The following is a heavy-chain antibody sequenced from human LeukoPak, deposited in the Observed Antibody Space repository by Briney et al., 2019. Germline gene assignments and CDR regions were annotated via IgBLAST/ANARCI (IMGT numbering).Heavy chain of an antibody. CDR1: GFTFSSYG. Sequence: PGGSLRLSCAASGFTFSSYGMHWVRQAPGQGLEWIGLINPTGTGTLYAQKFQGRVTMTRDMSTSTDYMELSSLRSEDTAVYYCARDNSVGDIAWWFDPWGQGTLVTVSS. V-gene: IGHV1-46*01. CDR3: ARDNSVGDIAWWFDP. D-gene: IGHD3-10*01. J-gene: IGHJ5*02. CDR2: INPTGTGT.